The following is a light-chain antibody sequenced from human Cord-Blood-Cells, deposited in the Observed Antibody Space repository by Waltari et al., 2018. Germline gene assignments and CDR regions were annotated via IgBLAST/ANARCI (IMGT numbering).Light chain of an antibody. J-gene: IGLJ3*02. CDR3: QTWGTGIGV. CDR2: LNSDGSH. CDR1: SGHSSYA. V-gene: IGLV4-69*01. Sequence: QLVLTQSPSASASLGASVKLTCTLSSGHSSYAIAWHQQQPEKGPRYLMKLNSDGSHSKGDGIPDRFSGSSSGAERYLTSSSLQSEDGADYYCQTWGTGIGVFGGGTKLTVL.